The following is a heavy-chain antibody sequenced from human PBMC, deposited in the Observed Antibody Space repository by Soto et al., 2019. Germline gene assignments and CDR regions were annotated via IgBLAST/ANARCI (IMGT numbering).Heavy chain of an antibody. V-gene: IGHV4-31*03. D-gene: IGHD3-10*01. CDR3: AREGYYGSGNLAIDY. CDR2: IYYSGST. J-gene: IGHJ4*02. Sequence: QVQLQESGPGLVKPSQTLSLTCTVSGGSISSGGYYWSWIRQHPGKGLEWIGYIYYSGSTYYNPALRSRVTISVDTSKNQVSLKLSSVTAADTDVYYCAREGYYGSGNLAIDYWGQGTLVTVSS. CDR1: GGSISSGGYY.